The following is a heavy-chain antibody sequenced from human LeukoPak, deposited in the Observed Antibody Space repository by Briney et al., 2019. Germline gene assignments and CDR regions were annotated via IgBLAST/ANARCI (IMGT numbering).Heavy chain of an antibody. CDR3: ARSTSHIVALDY. CDR2: IYHSGST. V-gene: IGHV4-38-2*02. J-gene: IGHJ4*02. CDR1: GYSISSGYY. Sequence: SETLSLTCTVSGYSISSGYYWGWIRQPPGKGLEWIGNIYHSGSTYYNPSLKSRVTISVDTSKNQFSLKLSSVTAADTAVYYCARSTSHIVALDYWGQGTLVTVSS. D-gene: IGHD5-12*01.